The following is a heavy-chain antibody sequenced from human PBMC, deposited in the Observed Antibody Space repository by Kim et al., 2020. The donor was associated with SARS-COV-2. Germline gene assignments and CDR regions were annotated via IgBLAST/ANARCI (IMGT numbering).Heavy chain of an antibody. Sequence: GGSLRLSCAASGFTFSSYAMSWVRQAPGKGLEWVSAISGSGGSTYYADSVKGRFTISRDNSKNTLYLQMNSLRAEDTAVYYCAKGGSTSSGYYFDYYYYGMDGWGQGTTVTVSS. D-gene: IGHD3-22*01. CDR1: GFTFSSYA. CDR2: ISGSGGST. CDR3: AKGGSTSSGYYFDYYYYGMDG. V-gene: IGHV3-23*01. J-gene: IGHJ6*02.